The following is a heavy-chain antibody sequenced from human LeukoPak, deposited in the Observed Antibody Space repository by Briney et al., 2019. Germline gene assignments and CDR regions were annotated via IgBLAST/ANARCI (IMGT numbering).Heavy chain of an antibody. CDR2: ISYDGSDK. J-gene: IGHJ4*02. D-gene: IGHD5-18*01. CDR3: AKNAHYQGYSYGGIDY. Sequence: LSLTCTVSGGSISSSSYYWGWIRQAPGKGLEWVAVISYDGSDKYSADSVKGRFTISRDNSKNTLYLQMNSLRAEDTAVYYCAKNAHYQGYSYGGIDYWGQGTLVTVSS. CDR1: GGSISSSS. V-gene: IGHV3-30*18.